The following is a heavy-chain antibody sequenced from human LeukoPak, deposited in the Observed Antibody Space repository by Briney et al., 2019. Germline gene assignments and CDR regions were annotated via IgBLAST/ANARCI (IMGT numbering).Heavy chain of an antibody. CDR3: ATMVSVAGDS. Sequence: GGSLTLSCAGSGFSFSTNWMSWFRQAPGKGLEWVAHIKPDGSETYYVDSVKGRFTISRDNAWNSVHLQMYSLRPEDTAIYYCATMVSVAGDSWGQGTLVTASS. J-gene: IGHJ5*01. V-gene: IGHV3-7*01. CDR1: GFSFSTNW. CDR2: IKPDGSET. D-gene: IGHD6-19*01.